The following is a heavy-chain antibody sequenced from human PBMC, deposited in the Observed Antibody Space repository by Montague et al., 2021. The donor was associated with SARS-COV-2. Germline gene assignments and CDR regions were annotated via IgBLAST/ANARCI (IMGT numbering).Heavy chain of an antibody. CDR2: IYYSGST. V-gene: IGHV4-39*07. CDR3: ARVGGYVNSPPL. CDR1: GGSISSSSYY. Sequence: SETLSLTCTVSGGSISSSSYYWGWIRQPPGRGLEWIGSIYYSGSTYYNPSLKSRVTISVDTPKNQFSLKLSSVTAADTAVYYCARVGGYVNSPPLWGQGTLVTVSS. D-gene: IGHD4-23*01. J-gene: IGHJ4*02.